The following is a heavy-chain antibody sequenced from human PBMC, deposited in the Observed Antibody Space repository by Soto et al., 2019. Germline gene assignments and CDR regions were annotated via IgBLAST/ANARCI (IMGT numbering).Heavy chain of an antibody. J-gene: IGHJ6*03. Sequence: SAALSLTCNVSGGSISSGGYYWSWIRQHPGKGLEWIGYIYYSGSTYYNPSLKSRVTISVDTSKNQFSLKLSSVTAADTAVYYCARGRGYCSGGSCYSDFFDYYYMDVWGKGTTVTVSS. CDR2: IYYSGST. CDR3: ARGRGYCSGGSCYSDFFDYYYMDV. V-gene: IGHV4-31*03. CDR1: GGSISSGGYY. D-gene: IGHD2-15*01.